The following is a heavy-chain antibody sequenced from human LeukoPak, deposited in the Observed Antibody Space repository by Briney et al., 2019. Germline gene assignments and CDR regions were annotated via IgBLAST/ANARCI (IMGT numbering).Heavy chain of an antibody. CDR3: AGVGSCSGGSCYCFDY. CDR1: GSTFTGHY. J-gene: IGHJ4*02. CDR2: INLSGGST. Sequence: ASVKVSCKASGSTFTGHYMHWVRQAPGRGLEWMGIINLSGGSTSYGQKFRGRVTMTRDTSTSTVNMELSSLRSEDTAVYYCAGVGSCSGGSCYCFDYWGQGTLVTVPP. V-gene: IGHV1-46*01. D-gene: IGHD2-15*01.